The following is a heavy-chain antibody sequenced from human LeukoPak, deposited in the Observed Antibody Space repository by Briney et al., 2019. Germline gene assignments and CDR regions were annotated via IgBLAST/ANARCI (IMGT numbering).Heavy chain of an antibody. CDR3: AKALGRRYSGKDYFDY. CDR2: ISWDGGST. J-gene: IGHJ4*02. Sequence: GGSLRLSCAASGFTFDDYTMHWVRQAPGKGLEWVSLISWDGGSTYYADSVKGRFTISRDNSKNSLYLQMNSLRTEDTALHYCAKALGRRYSGKDYFDYWGQGTLVTVSS. V-gene: IGHV3-43*01. CDR1: GFTFDDYT. D-gene: IGHD5-12*01.